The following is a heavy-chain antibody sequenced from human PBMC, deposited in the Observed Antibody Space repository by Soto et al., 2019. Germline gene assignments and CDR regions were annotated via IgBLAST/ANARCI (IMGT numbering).Heavy chain of an antibody. CDR1: GGSFSGYY. J-gene: IGHJ2*01. CDR2: INDRGSI. D-gene: IGHD3-9*01. Sequence: QVQLQQWGAGPLRPLETLSLTCGVSGGSFSGYYWAWIRQSPGKGLEWIGAINDRGSINYNPSLKSRVRISVDTSKNHYSLKLRSVTAADTAVYYCARESHDILTGPPWVWYFDLWGRGTLVTVSS. CDR3: ARESHDILTGPPWVWYFDL. V-gene: IGHV4-34*01.